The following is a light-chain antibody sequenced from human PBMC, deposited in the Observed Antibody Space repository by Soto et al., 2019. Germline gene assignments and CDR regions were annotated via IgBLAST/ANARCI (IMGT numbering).Light chain of an antibody. Sequence: QSVLTQAPSASGAPGQRVTMSCSGSSSNIGTNTVNWYQQLPGAPPKFLIYDNYRRPSGVPDGFSGSQSGTSAALAISGLQFEDEAAYYCSAWDESLNRPVFGGGTKLTVL. CDR2: DNY. CDR1: SSNIGTNT. CDR3: SAWDESLNRPV. J-gene: IGLJ2*01. V-gene: IGLV1-44*01.